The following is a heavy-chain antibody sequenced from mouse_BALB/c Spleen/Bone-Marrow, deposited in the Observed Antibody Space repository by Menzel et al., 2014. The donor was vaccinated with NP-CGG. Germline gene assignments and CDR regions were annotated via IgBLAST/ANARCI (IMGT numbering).Heavy chain of an antibody. CDR1: GYSITSGYY. D-gene: IGHD3-2*01. V-gene: IGHV3-6*02. CDR3: ARGDSSGYDYAMDY. Sequence: DVKLVESGPGLVKPSQSLSLTCSVTGYSITSGYYWNWIRQFPGNKLEWMGYISYDGSNNYNPSLKNRISITRDTSKNQFFLKLNSVTTEDTATYYCARGDSSGYDYAMDYWGQGTSVTVSS. CDR2: ISYDGSN. J-gene: IGHJ4*01.